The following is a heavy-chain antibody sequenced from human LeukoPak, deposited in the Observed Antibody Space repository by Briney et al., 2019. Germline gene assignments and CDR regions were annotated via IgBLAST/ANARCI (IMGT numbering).Heavy chain of an antibody. Sequence: GGSLRLSCAASGFSFSDHYMSWIRQAPGKGLEWISYASVRSNSTYLADSVKGRFTISRDNAKDSLFLQMNNVRPEDTAVYYCARGGRPVTTCHGGFDHWGRGIPVTVSS. J-gene: IGHJ4*02. CDR2: ASVRSNST. D-gene: IGHD4-23*01. CDR1: GFSFSDHY. CDR3: ARGGRPVTTCHGGFDH. V-gene: IGHV3-11*04.